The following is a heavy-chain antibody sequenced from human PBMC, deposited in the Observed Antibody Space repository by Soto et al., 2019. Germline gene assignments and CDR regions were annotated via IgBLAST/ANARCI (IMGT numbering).Heavy chain of an antibody. CDR3: ASHPVSGSLHFES. CDR2: ISAYNGDT. J-gene: IGHJ4*02. Sequence: ASVKVSCKASGYTFNTYGVSWVRQAPGQGLEWMGRISAYNGDTNYAQKLQGRLTMTTDTSTRTAYMELRSLRFDDTAVYYCASHPVSGSLHFESWGQGTLVTVS. V-gene: IGHV1-18*04. D-gene: IGHD1-26*01. CDR1: GYTFNTYG.